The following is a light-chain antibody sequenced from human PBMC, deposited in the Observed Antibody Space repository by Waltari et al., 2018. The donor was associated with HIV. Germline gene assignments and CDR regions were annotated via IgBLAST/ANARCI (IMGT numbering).Light chain of an antibody. Sequence: QSALTQPPSVSGSPGQSVTISCSGTSRNVGSFNRVSWYQPPPGTAPKLMIYEVNTRPAGVPDRFSGSKSGNTSSLTISGLQPEDEADYYCSSYTTSSTVLFGGGTKLTVL. CDR1: SRNVGSFNR. CDR2: EVN. J-gene: IGLJ2*01. CDR3: SSYTTSSTVL. V-gene: IGLV2-18*02.